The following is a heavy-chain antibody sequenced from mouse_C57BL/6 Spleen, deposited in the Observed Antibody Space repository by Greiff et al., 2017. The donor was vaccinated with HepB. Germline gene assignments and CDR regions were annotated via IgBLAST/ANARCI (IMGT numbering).Heavy chain of an antibody. V-gene: IGHV1-64*01. Sequence: QVQLQQPGAELVKPGASVKLSCKASGYTFTSYWMHWVKQRPGQGLEWIGMIHPHSGGTNYNEKFKSKATLTVDKSSSTAYMQLSSLTSEDSAVYYCAGWGIYYGSSYTDYWGQGTPLTVSS. CDR2: IHPHSGGT. J-gene: IGHJ2*01. CDR1: GYTFTSYW. CDR3: AGWGIYYGSSYTDY. D-gene: IGHD1-1*01.